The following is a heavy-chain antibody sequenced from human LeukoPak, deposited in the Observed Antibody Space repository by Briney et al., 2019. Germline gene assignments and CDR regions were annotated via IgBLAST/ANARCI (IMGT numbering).Heavy chain of an antibody. D-gene: IGHD3-10*01. J-gene: IGHJ5*02. CDR1: GFTFSSYG. CDR3: AKDYSKTSYYGSGTYYRPNWFDP. Sequence: GGSLRLSCAASGFTFSSYGIHWVRQAPGKGLEWVAFIRSDGSKKYYADSVKGRFTIYRDNTKNTLYLQMNSLRAEDTAVYYCAKDYSKTSYYGSGTYYRPNWFDPWGQGTLVTVSS. V-gene: IGHV3-30*02. CDR2: IRSDGSKK.